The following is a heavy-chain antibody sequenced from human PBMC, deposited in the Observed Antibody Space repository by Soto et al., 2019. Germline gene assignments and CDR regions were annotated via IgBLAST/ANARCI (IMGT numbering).Heavy chain of an antibody. D-gene: IGHD2-15*01. CDR2: IRSKAYGGTT. J-gene: IGHJ3*02. CDR3: TRALLGYCSGGSCYNLDAFDI. Sequence: GGSLRLSFTASGFTFGDYAMSWFRQAPGKGLEWVGFIRSKAYGGTTEYAASVKGRFTISRDDSKSIAYLQMNSLKTEDTAVYYCTRALLGYCSGGSCYNLDAFDIWGQGTMVTVSS. CDR1: GFTFGDYA. V-gene: IGHV3-49*03.